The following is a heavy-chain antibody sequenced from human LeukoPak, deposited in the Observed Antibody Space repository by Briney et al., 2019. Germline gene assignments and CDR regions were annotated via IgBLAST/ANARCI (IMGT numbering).Heavy chain of an antibody. D-gene: IGHD2-15*01. J-gene: IGHJ3*02. CDR2: ISCDGSNK. V-gene: IGHV3-30*04. CDR3: ARPAAATGENDAFDI. Sequence: PGGSLRLSCAASGFTFSSYAMHWVRQAPGKGLEWVAVISCDGSNKYYADSVKGRFTISRDNSKNTLYLQMNSLRAEDTAVYYCARPAAATGENDAFDIWGQGTMVTVSS. CDR1: GFTFSSYA.